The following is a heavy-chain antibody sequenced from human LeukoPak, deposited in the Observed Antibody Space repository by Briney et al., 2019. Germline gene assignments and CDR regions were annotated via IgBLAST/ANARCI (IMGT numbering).Heavy chain of an antibody. V-gene: IGHV3-23*01. CDR1: GFTLSSYA. CDR3: AKFTQLVLLNFDY. D-gene: IGHD6-6*01. J-gene: IGHJ4*02. Sequence: GGSLRLSCAASGFTLSSYAMSWVRQGPGKGLEWVSAISVSGNTYHEDFEKGRFTISRESSKNTLYLQMNSLRAGDAAVYYCAKFTQLVLLNFDYWGQGTLVTVSS. CDR2: ISVSGNT.